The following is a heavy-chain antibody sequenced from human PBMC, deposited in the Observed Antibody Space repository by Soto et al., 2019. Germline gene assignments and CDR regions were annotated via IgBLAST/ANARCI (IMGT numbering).Heavy chain of an antibody. D-gene: IGHD3-3*01. CDR1: GFTFNNYA. J-gene: IGHJ4*02. V-gene: IGHV3-30*04. Sequence: QVQLVESGGGVVQPGGSLRLSCAASGFTFNNYAMHWVRQAPGKGLEWVALISFDGRIKYYADSVEGRFTISRDNSQNMLYRQMTSLRTDDTAVLFCARGERSGYDDSWGRGALVTVSS. CDR2: ISFDGRIK. CDR3: ARGERSGYDDS.